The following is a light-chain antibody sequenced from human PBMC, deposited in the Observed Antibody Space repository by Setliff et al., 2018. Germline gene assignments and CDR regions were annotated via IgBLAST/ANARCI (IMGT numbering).Light chain of an antibody. CDR2: DVS. Sequence: QSALTQPASVSGSPGQSITISCTGTSSDVGGYNYVSWYQQHPDKAPKLMIFDVSNRPSGVYNRFSGSKSGNTASLTISGLQAEDEADYYCSSYTSSSTQVFGTGTKVTVL. CDR3: SSYTSSSTQV. CDR1: SSDVGGYNY. J-gene: IGLJ1*01. V-gene: IGLV2-14*03.